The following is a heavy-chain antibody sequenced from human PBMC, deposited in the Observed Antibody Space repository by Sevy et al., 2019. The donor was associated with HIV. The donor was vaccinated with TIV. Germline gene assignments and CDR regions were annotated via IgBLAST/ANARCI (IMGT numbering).Heavy chain of an antibody. V-gene: IGHV3-30-3*01. CDR3: ARDIGYCSSTSCFYYYGMDV. Sequence: GGSLRLSCAASGFTFSSYAMHWVRQAPGKGLEWVAVISYDGSNKYYADSVKGRFTISRDNSKNTLYLQMNSLRAEDTAVYYCARDIGYCSSTSCFYYYGMDVRGQGTTVTVSS. D-gene: IGHD2-2*01. CDR2: ISYDGSNK. J-gene: IGHJ6*02. CDR1: GFTFSSYA.